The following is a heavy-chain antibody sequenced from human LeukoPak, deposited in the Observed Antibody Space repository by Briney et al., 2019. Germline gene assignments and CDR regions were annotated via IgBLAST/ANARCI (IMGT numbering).Heavy chain of an antibody. J-gene: IGHJ4*02. V-gene: IGHV3-21*01. D-gene: IGHD3-16*01. Sequence: PGGSLRLSCVGSGFDFKYYDMNWVRQAPGKGLEWVSSISSKSTYIDSADSTKGRFTISRDNANNSAFLQMSSLRPEDTAVYYCARRGGLSSGRGFDHWGQGTLVTVSS. CDR1: GFDFKYYD. CDR2: ISSKSTYI. CDR3: ARRGGLSSGRGFDH.